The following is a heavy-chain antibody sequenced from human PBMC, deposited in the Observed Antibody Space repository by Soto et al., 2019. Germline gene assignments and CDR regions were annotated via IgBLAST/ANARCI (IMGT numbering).Heavy chain of an antibody. CDR2: IYYSGST. V-gene: IGHV4-61*01. Sequence: SETLSLTCTVSDGSVSSGSYYWNWIRQPPGKGLEWIGFIYYSGSTHYNPSLQSRVTISVDTSKNQFSLKLNSVTAADTAVYYCARDLWGYCGTDCYPLDVWGQGTTVTVSS. CDR1: DGSVSSGSYY. D-gene: IGHD2-21*02. CDR3: ARDLWGYCGTDCYPLDV. J-gene: IGHJ6*02.